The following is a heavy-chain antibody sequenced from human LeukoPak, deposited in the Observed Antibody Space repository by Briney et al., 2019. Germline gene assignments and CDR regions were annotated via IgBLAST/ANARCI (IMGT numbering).Heavy chain of an antibody. CDR3: AKDFTSDGVWDIDY. J-gene: IGHJ4*02. CDR1: GFTFSKYT. CDR2: IYGGGSGST. Sequence: PGGSLRLSCVASGFTFSKYTMSWVRQAPGKGLEWVSGIYGGGSGSTFYAASVKGRFTISRDNSKNTLYLQMNSLRDEDTAIYYCAKDFTSDGVWDIDYWGRGTLITVSS. V-gene: IGHV3-23*01. D-gene: IGHD4-17*01.